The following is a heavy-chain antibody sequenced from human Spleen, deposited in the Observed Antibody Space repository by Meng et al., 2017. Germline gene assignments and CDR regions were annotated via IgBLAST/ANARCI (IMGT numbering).Heavy chain of an antibody. V-gene: IGHV3-15*01. J-gene: IGHJ4*01. Sequence: EVQLGGSGGGFVKPGGSLRLSCAASGFTFSNAWMTWVSQAPGKGLEWIGRMKSNVDGGTVDYAAAVKGRFFISRDDSENTFYLQMNSLKTEDTAVYYCSGHVDYWGHGTLVTVSS. CDR1: GFTFSNAW. CDR2: MKSNVDGGTV. CDR3: SGHVDY.